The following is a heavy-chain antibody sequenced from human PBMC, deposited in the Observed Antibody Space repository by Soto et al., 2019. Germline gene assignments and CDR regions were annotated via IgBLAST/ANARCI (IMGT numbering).Heavy chain of an antibody. CDR1: RFTFSNYA. V-gene: IGHV3-23*01. Sequence: EVQLLESGGGLVQPGGSLRLSCAASRFTFSNYAMSWVRQAPGKGLEWVSAISGSGGSTYYADSVKGRFTISRDNSKNTLSLQMNSLRAEDTAVYYCAKDKMGSVVGAAPFDYWGQGTLVTVSS. D-gene: IGHD1-26*01. J-gene: IGHJ4*02. CDR2: ISGSGGST. CDR3: AKDKMGSVVGAAPFDY.